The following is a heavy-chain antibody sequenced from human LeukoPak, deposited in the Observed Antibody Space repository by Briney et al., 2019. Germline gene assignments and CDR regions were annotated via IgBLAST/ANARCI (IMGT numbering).Heavy chain of an antibody. V-gene: IGHV1-69*05. CDR3: ARDIPGYDAFDI. Sequence: GASVKVSCKASGGTFSSYAISWVRQAPGQGLEWMGRIIPIFDTPNYAQKFQGRVTITTDESTSTAYMELSSLRSEDTAVYYCARDIPGYDAFDIWGQGTVVTVSS. CDR1: GGTFSSYA. CDR2: IIPIFDTP. D-gene: IGHD1-1*01. J-gene: IGHJ3*02.